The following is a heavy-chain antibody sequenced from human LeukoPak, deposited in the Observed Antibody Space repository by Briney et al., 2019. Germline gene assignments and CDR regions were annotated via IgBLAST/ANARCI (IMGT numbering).Heavy chain of an antibody. J-gene: IGHJ4*02. CDR3: AKDDIIKNW. V-gene: IGHV3-23*01. Sequence: GGSLRLSCAASGFTFRIYAMSWVRQAPGKGLECISYVTDSGTNTDYADSVKGRFTISRDNSKNTLYLQMNSLTAEDTAVYYCAKDDIIKNWWDQGTLVTVSS. CDR2: VTDSGTNT. D-gene: IGHD2/OR15-2a*01. CDR1: GFTFRIYA.